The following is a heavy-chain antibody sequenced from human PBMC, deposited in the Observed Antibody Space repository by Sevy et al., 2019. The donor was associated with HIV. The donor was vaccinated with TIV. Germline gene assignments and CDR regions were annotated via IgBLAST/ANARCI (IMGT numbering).Heavy chain of an antibody. CDR2: ISYSAEYI. CDR3: ARDEGGYDPLDY. CDR1: GFTFTSYT. V-gene: IGHV3-21*01. D-gene: IGHD3-16*01. J-gene: IGHJ4*02. Sequence: GGSLRLSCATSGFTFTSYTMNWVRQAPGKGLEWVSSISYSAEYIYYADSVKGRFTISRDNAKKSLFLQMNSLRVEDTAVYYCARDEGGYDPLDYWGQGTLVTVSS.